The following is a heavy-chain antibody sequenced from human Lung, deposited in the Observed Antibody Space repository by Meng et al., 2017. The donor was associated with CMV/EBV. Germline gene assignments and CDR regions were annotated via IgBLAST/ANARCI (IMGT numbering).Heavy chain of an antibody. D-gene: IGHD1-1*01. CDR3: ARGYSHRFDY. J-gene: IGHJ4*02. Sequence: SPXXXLPXAISGDRVSSHSVAWNWIRQSPSRGLEWLGRTYYRSKWYNDYAVSVKSRITINPDTSKNQFTLQLKSVTPEDTAVYYCARGYSHRFDYWGQGTLVTVSS. V-gene: IGHV6-1*01. CDR1: GDRVSSHSVA. CDR2: TYYRSKWYN.